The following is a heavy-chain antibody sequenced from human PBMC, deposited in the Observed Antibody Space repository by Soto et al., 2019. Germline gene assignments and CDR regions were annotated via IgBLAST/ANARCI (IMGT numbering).Heavy chain of an antibody. CDR2: INAGNGNT. CDR3: ARDELMVCAWDY. J-gene: IGHJ4*02. Sequence: GASVKVSCKASGYTFTSYAMHWVCQAPGQRLEWMGWINAGNGNTKYSQKFQGRVTITRDTSASTAYMELSSLRSEDTAVYYCARDELMVCAWDYWGQGALVTVSS. V-gene: IGHV1-3*01. D-gene: IGHD2-8*01. CDR1: GYTFTSYA.